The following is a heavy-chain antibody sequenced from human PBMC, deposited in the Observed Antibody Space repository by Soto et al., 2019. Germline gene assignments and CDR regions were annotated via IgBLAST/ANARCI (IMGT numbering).Heavy chain of an antibody. CDR1: GFTFSSYW. CDR3: ARVYCSGGSCSHLDY. CDR2: INSDGSST. D-gene: IGHD2-15*01. J-gene: IGHJ4*02. V-gene: IGHV3-74*01. Sequence: EVQLVESGGGLVQPGGSLRLSCAASGFTFSSYWMHWVRQAPGKGLVWVSRINSDGSSTSYADSVKGRFTISRDNAKNTLYLQMKSLRAEDTAVYYCARVYCSGGSCSHLDYWGQGTLVTVSS.